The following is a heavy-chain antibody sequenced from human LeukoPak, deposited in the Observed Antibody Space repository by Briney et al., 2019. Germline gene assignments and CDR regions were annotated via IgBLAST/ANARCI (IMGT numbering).Heavy chain of an antibody. CDR3: ARDRDLRFGELLWWFDP. CDR2: IIPIFGTA. Sequence: GASVKVSCXASGGTFSSYAISWVRQAPGQGLEWMGGIIPIFGTANYAQKFQGRVTITTDESTSTAYMELSSLRSEDTAVYYCARDRDLRFGELLWWFDPWGQRTLVTVSS. J-gene: IGHJ5*02. D-gene: IGHD3-10*01. V-gene: IGHV1-69*05. CDR1: GGTFSSYA.